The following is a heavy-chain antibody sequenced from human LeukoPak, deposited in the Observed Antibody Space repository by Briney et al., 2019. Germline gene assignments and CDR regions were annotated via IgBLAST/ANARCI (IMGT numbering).Heavy chain of an antibody. J-gene: IGHJ4*02. Sequence: ASVKVSCKASGGTFSSYAISWVRQAPGQGLEWMGRIIPIFGTANYAQKFQGRVTITTDESTSTAYMELSSLRSEDTAVNYCAREDYDILTGYSKGFDYWGQGTLVTVSS. CDR1: GGTFSSYA. D-gene: IGHD3-9*01. V-gene: IGHV1-69*05. CDR3: AREDYDILTGYSKGFDY. CDR2: IIPIFGTA.